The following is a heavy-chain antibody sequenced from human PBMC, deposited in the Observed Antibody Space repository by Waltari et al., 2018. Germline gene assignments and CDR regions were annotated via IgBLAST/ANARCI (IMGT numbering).Heavy chain of an antibody. J-gene: IGHJ4*02. D-gene: IGHD1-26*01. Sequence: EVQLVESGGGLVKPGGSLRRSCAASGCTFSSDSRNWLRQAPGKGLEWVSSISSSSSYIYYADSVKGRFTISRDNAKNSLSLQMNSLRAEDTAVYYCARAGATGGSVFDYWGQGTLVTVSS. CDR3: ARAGATGGSVFDY. CDR1: GCTFSSDS. V-gene: IGHV3-21*01. CDR2: ISSSSSYI.